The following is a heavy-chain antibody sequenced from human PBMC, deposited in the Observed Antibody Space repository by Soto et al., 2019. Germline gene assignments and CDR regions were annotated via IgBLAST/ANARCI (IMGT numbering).Heavy chain of an antibody. CDR2: INHSGST. D-gene: IGHD6-13*01. CDR3: ARVEYSSSWERDD. V-gene: IGHV4-34*01. Sequence: QVQLQQWGAGLLKPSETLSLTCAVYGGSFSGYYWSWIRQPPGKGLEWIGEINHSGSTNYNPSRKRRVTISVDTSKNQFSLKLSSVTAADTAVYYCARVEYSSSWERDDWGQGTLVTVSS. CDR1: GGSFSGYY. J-gene: IGHJ4*02.